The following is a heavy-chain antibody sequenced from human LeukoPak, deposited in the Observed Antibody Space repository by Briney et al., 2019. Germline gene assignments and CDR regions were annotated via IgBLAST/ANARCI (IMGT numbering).Heavy chain of an antibody. CDR1: GGSFSSYP. V-gene: IGHV4-34*12. CDR2: IFHSGST. Sequence: PSETLSLTCAVYGGSFSSYPWTWIRQPPGKGLEWIGQIFHSGSTKYNPYLNGRVTMSVDTSKHQFSLKLTSVTAAHTAVYFCARGAPGYWGQGTLVTVSS. D-gene: IGHD4/OR15-4a*01. J-gene: IGHJ4*02. CDR3: ARGAPGY.